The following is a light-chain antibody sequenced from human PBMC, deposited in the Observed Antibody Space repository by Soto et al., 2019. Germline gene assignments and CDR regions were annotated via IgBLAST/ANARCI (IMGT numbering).Light chain of an antibody. Sequence: QSVLTQPASVSGSPGQSITISCTGTSSDVGGYNYVSWYQQHPGKAPKLMIYEVSNRPSGVSNRFSGSKSGNTASLTISGLQAEDEADYYCSSYAGSHTYVFGTGTKLTVL. CDR2: EVS. J-gene: IGLJ1*01. CDR1: SSDVGGYNY. CDR3: SSYAGSHTYV. V-gene: IGLV2-14*01.